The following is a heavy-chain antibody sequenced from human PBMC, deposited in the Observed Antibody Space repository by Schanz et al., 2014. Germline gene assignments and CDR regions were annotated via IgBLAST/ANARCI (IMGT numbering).Heavy chain of an antibody. CDR1: GYTFTTYY. CDR3: ARDGEAAAGCDY. J-gene: IGHJ4*02. D-gene: IGHD6-13*01. CDR2: IIPILDKT. Sequence: QVQLVQSGAEVKKPGVSVKVSCKASGYTFTTYYIHWVRQAPGQGLEWMGRIIPILDKTNYAQKFQGRVTMTADKSTSTGYMEVSGLRSEDTAVYYCARDGEAAAGCDYWGQGTLVTVSS. V-gene: IGHV1-69*09.